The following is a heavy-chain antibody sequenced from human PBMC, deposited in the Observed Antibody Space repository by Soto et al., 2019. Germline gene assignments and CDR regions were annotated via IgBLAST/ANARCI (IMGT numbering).Heavy chain of an antibody. D-gene: IGHD6-13*01. CDR3: AAGEASSRNLAPYYLDF. J-gene: IGHJ4*02. V-gene: IGHV4-59*01. CDR1: GGSMRNYF. CDR2: IHYSGTT. Sequence: PSETLSLTCTVSGGSMRNYFWTWIRQPPGKGLEWIGYIHYSGTTSFFPSYNPSLRSRVTISEDTSKNQFSLKLLSVTTADTAVYFCAAGEASSRNLAPYYLDFWGPGTLFTVSS.